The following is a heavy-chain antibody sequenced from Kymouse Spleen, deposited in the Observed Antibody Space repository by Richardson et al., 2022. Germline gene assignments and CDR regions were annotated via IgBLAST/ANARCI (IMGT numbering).Heavy chain of an antibody. V-gene: IGHV3-30*18. Sequence: QVQLVESGGGVVQPGRSLRLSCAASGFTFSSYGMHWVRQAPGKGLEWVAVISYDGSNKYYADSVKGRFTISRDNSKNTLYLQMNSLRAEDTAVYYCAKDRYFDWLSPDYYGMDVWGQGTTVTVSS. CDR1: GFTFSSYG. D-gene: IGHD3-9*01. CDR3: AKDRYFDWLSPDYYGMDV. CDR2: ISYDGSNK. J-gene: IGHJ6*02.